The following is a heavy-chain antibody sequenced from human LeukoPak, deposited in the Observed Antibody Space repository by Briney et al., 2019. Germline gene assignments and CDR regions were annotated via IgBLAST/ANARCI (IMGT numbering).Heavy chain of an antibody. CDR1: GDSISSSNW. J-gene: IGHJ4*02. CDR2: IYHSGTT. D-gene: IGHD2-2*01. V-gene: IGHV4-4*02. CDR3: ANKVYCSTTSCYPAGY. Sequence: PSGTLSLTCAVSGDSISSSNWWSWVRQPPGKGLEWIGEIYHSGTTNYNPSLKSRVTISFDTSKNQFSLNLRSVTAADTAVYYCANKVYCSTTSCYPAGYWGQGTLVTVSS.